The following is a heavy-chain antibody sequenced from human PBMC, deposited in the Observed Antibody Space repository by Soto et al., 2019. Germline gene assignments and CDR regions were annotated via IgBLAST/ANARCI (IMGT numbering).Heavy chain of an antibody. CDR3: ARELPAANVDY. CDR2: IYDSRST. V-gene: IGHV4-31*03. J-gene: IGHJ4*02. D-gene: IGHD2-2*01. CDR1: GGSISSGGYY. Sequence: QVQLQESGPGLVKPSQTLSLTCTVSGGSISSGGYYWSWIRQHPGKGQKWIGYIYDSRSTYYNPSHKSRVTISVDPSKNQFSQKLSPVAAEDTDVYYGARELPAANVDYWGQGTLVTVSS.